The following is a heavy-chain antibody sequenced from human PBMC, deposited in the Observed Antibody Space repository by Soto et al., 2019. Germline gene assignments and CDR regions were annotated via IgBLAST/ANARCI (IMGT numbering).Heavy chain of an antibody. CDR1: GFSLSTSGVA. V-gene: IGHV2-5*01. CDR2: IYSNDDK. J-gene: IGHJ4*02. CDR3: APRRITNFEY. Sequence: QITLKESGPTVVNPTQTLTLTCTFSGFSLSTSGVAVGWIRQPPGKALEWLAIIYSNDDKRYSPALKGRLTITKDTSKNQAALTMTNVDPIDTATYYCAPRRITNFEYCGQGVMVTVSS.